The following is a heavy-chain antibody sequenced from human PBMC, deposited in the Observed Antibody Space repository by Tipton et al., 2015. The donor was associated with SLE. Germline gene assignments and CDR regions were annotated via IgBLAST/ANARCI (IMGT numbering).Heavy chain of an antibody. Sequence: TLSLTCTVSGGSISGYYWSWIRQPAGKGLEWIGSVSHRGTTFYNPALMSRVTISVDTSNSQFSLRLSSVTAADTAMYYCTRHFYTFDYWGQGTLVTVSS. J-gene: IGHJ4*02. V-gene: IGHV4-59*08. CDR3: TRHFYTFDY. CDR2: VSHRGTT. CDR1: GGSISGYY.